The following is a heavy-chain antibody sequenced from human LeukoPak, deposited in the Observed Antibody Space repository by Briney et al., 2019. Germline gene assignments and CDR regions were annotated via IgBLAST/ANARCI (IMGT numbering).Heavy chain of an antibody. V-gene: IGHV3-9*01. Sequence: GGSLRLSCTASGFTFSSYAMSWVRQSPAKGLEWVSGISWNSVNVGYADSVKGRFTISRDNAKNSLYLQMNSLRADDPAFYYCANRRPGKHLEDWGQGTLVTVSS. CDR3: ANRRPGKHLED. CDR2: ISWNSVNV. CDR1: GFTFSSYA. J-gene: IGHJ4*02. D-gene: IGHD1-1*01.